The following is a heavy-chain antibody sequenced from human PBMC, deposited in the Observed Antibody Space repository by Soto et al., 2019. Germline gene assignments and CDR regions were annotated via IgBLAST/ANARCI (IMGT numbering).Heavy chain of an antibody. D-gene: IGHD6-13*01. CDR3: ARHPERIAEIGWFDP. CDR2: ISSSSSTI. J-gene: IGHJ5*02. V-gene: IGHV3-48*01. CDR1: GFTFSSYS. Sequence: GRSLRLSCAASGFTFSSYSMNWVRQAPGKGLEWVSYISSSSSTIYYADSVKGRFTISRDNAKNSLYLQMNSLRAEDTAVYYCARHPERIAEIGWFDPWGQGTLVTAPQ.